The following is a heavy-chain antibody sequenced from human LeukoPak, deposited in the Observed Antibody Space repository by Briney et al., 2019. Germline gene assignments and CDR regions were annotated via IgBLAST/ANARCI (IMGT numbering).Heavy chain of an antibody. J-gene: IGHJ6*03. D-gene: IGHD1/OR15-1a*01. Sequence: ASVKVSCKASGYTFITYGINWVRQAPGQGLEWMGWISAYNGNTNYAQKLQGRVTMTTDTSTSTAHMELRGLRSDDTAVYYCARTAPGTSLGGYYYYMDVWGKGTTVTVSS. V-gene: IGHV1-18*01. CDR1: GYTFITYG. CDR3: ARTAPGTSLGGYYYYMDV. CDR2: ISAYNGNT.